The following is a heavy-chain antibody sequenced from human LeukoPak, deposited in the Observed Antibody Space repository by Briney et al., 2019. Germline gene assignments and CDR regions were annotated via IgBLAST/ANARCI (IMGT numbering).Heavy chain of an antibody. J-gene: IGHJ4*02. CDR2: ISSSSSTI. D-gene: IGHD6-6*01. V-gene: IGHV3-48*04. CDR3: ARTTYSSSPHYFDY. CDR1: GFTFSSYS. Sequence: GGSLRLSCAASGFTFSSYSMNWVRQAPGKGLEWVSYISSSSSTIYYADSVKGRFTISRDNAKNSLYLQMNSLRAEDTAVYYCARTTYSSSPHYFDYWGQGTLVTASS.